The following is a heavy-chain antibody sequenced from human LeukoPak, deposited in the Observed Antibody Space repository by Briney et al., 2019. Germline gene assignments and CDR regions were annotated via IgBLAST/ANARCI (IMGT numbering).Heavy chain of an antibody. Sequence: GGSLRLSCAASGFTFSDYWMHWVRQAPGKGLEWVSAISGSGGSTYYADSVKGRFTISRDNSKNTLYLQMNSLRAEDTAVYYCAIEIVVVVAATRWGQGTLVTVSS. D-gene: IGHD2-15*01. V-gene: IGHV3-23*01. CDR1: GFTFSDYW. CDR2: ISGSGGST. CDR3: AIEIVVVVAATR. J-gene: IGHJ4*02.